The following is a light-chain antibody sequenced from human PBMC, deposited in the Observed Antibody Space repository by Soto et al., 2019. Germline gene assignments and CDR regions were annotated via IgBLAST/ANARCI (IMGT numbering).Light chain of an antibody. J-gene: IGLJ1*01. CDR2: DVS. CDR3: CSYTITSPYV. Sequence: QSVLTQPRSVSGSPGQSVTISCTGTSSDVGGYNYVSWYQQHPGKAPKLMIYDVSKRPSGVPDRFSGSKSGNTASLTISGLQAEDEADYYCCSYTITSPYVFGTGTKVTVL. V-gene: IGLV2-11*01. CDR1: SSDVGGYNY.